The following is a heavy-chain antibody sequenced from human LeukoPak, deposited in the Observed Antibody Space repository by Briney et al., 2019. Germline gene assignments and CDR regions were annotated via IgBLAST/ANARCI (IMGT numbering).Heavy chain of an antibody. V-gene: IGHV3-66*01. J-gene: IGHJ4*02. Sequence: GGSLRLSCTASGFRFDDDMTWVRQAPGKGLEWVSILYHGGSTYYADSVKGRFSISRDTSKNTLYLQMNSLRVEDTAVYYCATRRFGELTYWGQGTLVTVSS. CDR3: ATRRFGELTY. CDR1: GFRFDDD. CDR2: LYHGGST. D-gene: IGHD3-10*01.